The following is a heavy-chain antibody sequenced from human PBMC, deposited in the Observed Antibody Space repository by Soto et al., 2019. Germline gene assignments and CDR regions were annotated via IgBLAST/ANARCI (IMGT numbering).Heavy chain of an antibody. V-gene: IGHV3-30*18. CDR3: AKPIVAAGYYGMDV. D-gene: IGHD6-13*01. Sequence: QVQLVESGGGVVQPGRSLRLSCAASGFTFRSYDMHWVRQAPGKGLEWMGVISFDGIKKYYAYSVKGRFTISRDSSKNKLYLQMNSLRAEDTAVYYCAKPIVAAGYYGMDVWGHGITVTVSS. J-gene: IGHJ6*02. CDR1: GFTFRSYD. CDR2: ISFDGIKK.